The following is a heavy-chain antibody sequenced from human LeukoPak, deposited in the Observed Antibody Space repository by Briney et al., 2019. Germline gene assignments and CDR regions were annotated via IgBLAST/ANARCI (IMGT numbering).Heavy chain of an antibody. D-gene: IGHD1-1*01. CDR1: GYTFASNS. Sequence: ASVKVSCKASGYTFASNSISGTSWVRQAPGQGLEWMGWINPYNGNTKYAQRFQGRVTLTTDTSTSTAYMELRSLRSDDTAVYYCARKLVFDYWGQGTLVTVSS. CDR2: INPYNGNT. J-gene: IGHJ4*02. V-gene: IGHV1-18*04. CDR3: ARKLVFDY.